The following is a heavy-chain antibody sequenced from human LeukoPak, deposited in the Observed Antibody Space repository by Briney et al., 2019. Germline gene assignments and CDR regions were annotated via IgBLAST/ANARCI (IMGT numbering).Heavy chain of an antibody. Sequence: SETLSLTCTVSGGSISSYYWSWIRQPPGKGLEWIGYIYYSGSTNYNPSLKSRVTILVDTPKNQFSLKLSSVTAADTAVYYCARAGWDYYGSGSYYKVDYWGQGTLVTVSS. J-gene: IGHJ4*02. D-gene: IGHD3-10*01. V-gene: IGHV4-59*01. CDR1: GGSISSYY. CDR3: ARAGWDYYGSGSYYKVDY. CDR2: IYYSGST.